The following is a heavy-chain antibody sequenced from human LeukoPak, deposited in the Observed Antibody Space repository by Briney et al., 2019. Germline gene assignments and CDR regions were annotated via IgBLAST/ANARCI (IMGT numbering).Heavy chain of an antibody. CDR1: GFTFSSYA. J-gene: IGHJ4*02. D-gene: IGHD6-19*01. V-gene: IGHV3-23*01. CDR2: ISGSGGST. CDR3: AKGYARYSSGWIDY. Sequence: GGSLRLYCAASGFTFSSYAMSWVRQAPGKGLEWVSAISGSGGSTYYADSVKGRFTISRDNSKNTLYPQMNSLRAEDTAVYYCAKGYARYSSGWIDYWGQGTLVTVSS.